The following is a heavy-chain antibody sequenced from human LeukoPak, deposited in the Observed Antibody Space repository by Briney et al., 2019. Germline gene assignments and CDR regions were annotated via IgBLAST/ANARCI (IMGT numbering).Heavy chain of an antibody. V-gene: IGHV3-23*01. CDR3: ARDYYETSDYSFDY. Sequence: GSLRLSCAASGFTFSSSAMSWVRQVPGKGLEWVSGISASGGSTYYADSVRGRFTISRDNSKNTLYLQMNSLRAEDTAVYYCARDYYETSDYSFDYWGQGTLVTVSS. J-gene: IGHJ4*02. CDR1: GFTFSSSA. CDR2: ISASGGST. D-gene: IGHD3-22*01.